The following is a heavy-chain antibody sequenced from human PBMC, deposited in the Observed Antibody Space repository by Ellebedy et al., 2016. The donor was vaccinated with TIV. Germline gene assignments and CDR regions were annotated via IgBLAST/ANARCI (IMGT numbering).Heavy chain of an antibody. V-gene: IGHV4-39*01. J-gene: IGHJ6*02. Sequence: SETLSLTCTVSGGSISSSSYYWGWVRQPPGKGLEWIGSIYYSGSTYYNPSLKSRVTISLDTSKNQFSLKLSSVTAADTAVYYCARLHCSGGSCYSVYYYGMDVWGQGTTVTVSS. CDR3: ARLHCSGGSCYSVYYYGMDV. CDR1: GGSISSSSYY. D-gene: IGHD2-15*01. CDR2: IYYSGST.